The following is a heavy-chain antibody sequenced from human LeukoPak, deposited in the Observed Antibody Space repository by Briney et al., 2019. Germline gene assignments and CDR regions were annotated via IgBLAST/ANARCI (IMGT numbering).Heavy chain of an antibody. CDR1: GGSISSSSYY. J-gene: IGHJ4*02. CDR2: IYYSGST. V-gene: IGHV4-39*07. CDR3: ARRYGSGSSGTFDY. Sequence: SKTLSLTCTVSGGSISSSSYYWGWIRQPPGKGLEWIGSIYYSGSTYYNPSLKSRVTISVDTSKNQFSLKLSSVTAADTAVYYCARRYGSGSSGTFDYWGQGTLVTVSS. D-gene: IGHD3-10*01.